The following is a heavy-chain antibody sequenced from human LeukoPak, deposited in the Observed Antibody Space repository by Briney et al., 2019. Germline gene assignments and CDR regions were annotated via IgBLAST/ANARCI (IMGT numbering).Heavy chain of an antibody. V-gene: IGHV1-46*01. CDR1: GHTFPIYY. J-gene: IGHJ3*02. CDR2: INPSGGST. D-gene: IGHD3-10*01. CDR3: ARDGRRGANDAFDI. Sequence: ASVKGSCKASGHTFPIYYMHWVRQAPVQGLEWMGIINPSGGSTSYAQKIQGRVTMTRDMSTSTVYMERSSLRSEDTAVYYCARDGRRGANDAFDIWGQGTMLTVSS.